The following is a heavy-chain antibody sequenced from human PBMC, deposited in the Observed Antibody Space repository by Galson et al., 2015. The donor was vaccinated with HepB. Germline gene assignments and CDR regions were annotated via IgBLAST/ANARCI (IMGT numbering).Heavy chain of an antibody. D-gene: IGHD3-22*01. CDR3: ARGAYPFEDSSGYFDSYFDY. CDR1: GYSFTSYW. CDR2: IYPGDSDT. V-gene: IGHV5-51*01. Sequence: QSGAEVKKPGESLKISCKGSGYSFTSYWIGWVRQMPGKGLEWMGIIYPGDSDTRYSPSFQGQVTISADKSISTAYLQWSSLKASDTAMYYCARGAYPFEDSSGYFDSYFDYWGQGTLVTVSS. J-gene: IGHJ4*02.